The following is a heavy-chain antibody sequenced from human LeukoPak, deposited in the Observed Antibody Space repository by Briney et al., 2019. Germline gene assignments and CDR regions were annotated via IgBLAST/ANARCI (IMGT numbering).Heavy chain of an antibody. Sequence: ASVMVSCKASGYTFTGYYLHWVRQAPGQGLEWMGRIDPNSGGTNYAQKFQGRVTMTRDTAICTAYLELSRLRSDDTAVYYCARANHDFWSGPDAFDIWGQGTMVTVSS. D-gene: IGHD3-3*01. CDR1: GYTFTGYY. CDR3: ARANHDFWSGPDAFDI. CDR2: IDPNSGGT. J-gene: IGHJ3*02. V-gene: IGHV1-2*06.